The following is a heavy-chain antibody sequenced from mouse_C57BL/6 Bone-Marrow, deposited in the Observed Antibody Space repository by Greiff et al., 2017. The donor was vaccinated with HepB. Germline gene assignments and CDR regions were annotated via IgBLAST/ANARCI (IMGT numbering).Heavy chain of an antibody. CDR1: GFSLTSYG. Sequence: QVQLKQSGPGLVQPSHCLSITCTVSGFSLTSYGIHWVRQSPGKGLEWLGAIWSGGSTDYNAAFISRLSISKDNSKSQVFFKMNSLQADDAAIYYCARRGTLDLDYWGQGTSVTVSS. V-gene: IGHV2-2*01. D-gene: IGHD2-10*02. CDR2: IWSGGST. J-gene: IGHJ4*01. CDR3: ARRGTLDLDY.